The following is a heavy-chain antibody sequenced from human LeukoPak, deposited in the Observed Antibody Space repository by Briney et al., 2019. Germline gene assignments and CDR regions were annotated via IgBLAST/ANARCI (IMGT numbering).Heavy chain of an antibody. CDR1: GGSISSGAYY. CDR3: ARLIRTGDNWFDP. J-gene: IGHJ5*02. D-gene: IGHD3/OR15-3a*01. CDR2: IYYSGST. V-gene: IGHV4-31*03. Sequence: SETLSLTCTVSGGSISSGAYYWSWIRQHPEKGLEWIGDIYYSGSTYYNPFLKSRVIISVDTSKNQFSLKLSSVTAAATAVYYCARLIRTGDNWFDPWGQGTLVTVSS.